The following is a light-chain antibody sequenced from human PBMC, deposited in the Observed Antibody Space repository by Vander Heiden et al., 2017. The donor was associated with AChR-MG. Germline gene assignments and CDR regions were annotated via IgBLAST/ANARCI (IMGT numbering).Light chain of an antibody. CDR1: SSNIGSNT. J-gene: IGLJ2*01. V-gene: IGLV1-44*01. Sequence: QSVLTQPPSASGTPGQTVTNPCSGSSSNIGSNTVNWYQQLPGTAPKLLIYSNTQRPSGVPDRFSGSKSGTSASLAISGLQSEDEADYYCAAWDDSLNGYVVFGGGTKLTVL. CDR2: SNT. CDR3: AAWDDSLNGYVV.